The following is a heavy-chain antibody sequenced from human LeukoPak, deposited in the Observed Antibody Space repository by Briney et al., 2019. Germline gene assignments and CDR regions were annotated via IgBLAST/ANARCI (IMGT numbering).Heavy chain of an antibody. D-gene: IGHD4-17*01. CDR1: DFNFSNYA. J-gene: IGHJ6*03. V-gene: IGHV3-23*01. CDR3: AKAKGAYGDYYYYYMDV. CDR2: ISTGGGST. Sequence: GALQLSCAASDFNFSNYAMNWGRQAPGKGLEWVSTISTGGGSTYYADSGKGRFTISRDNSKNTLYLQMNSLRADDTAIYYCAKAKGAYGDYYYYYMDVWGKGTTVTVSS.